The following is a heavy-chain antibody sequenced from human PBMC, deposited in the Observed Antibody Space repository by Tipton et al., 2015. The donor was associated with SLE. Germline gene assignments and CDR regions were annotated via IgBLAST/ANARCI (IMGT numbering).Heavy chain of an antibody. Sequence: TLSLTCTVSGGSISSYYWSWIRQPPGKGLEWIGYIYYSGSTDYNPSLKSRVTISVDTSKNQFSLKLSSVTAADTAVYYCARDREMATISAFDIWGQGTMVTVSS. CDR1: GGSISSYY. CDR3: ARDREMATISAFDI. D-gene: IGHD5-24*01. J-gene: IGHJ3*02. V-gene: IGHV4-59*01. CDR2: IYYSGST.